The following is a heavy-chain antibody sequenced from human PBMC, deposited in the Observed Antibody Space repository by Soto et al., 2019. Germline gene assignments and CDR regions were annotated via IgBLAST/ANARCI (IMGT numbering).Heavy chain of an antibody. CDR1: GGSISSSSYY. Sequence: SETLSLTCTVSGGSISSSSYYWGWIRQPPGKGLDWLGSIYYSGSTYYNQSLKSRVTISVDTSKNQFSLKLSSVTAADTAVYYWARSGYYYGGYYGMDVWGQGTTVTVS. J-gene: IGHJ6*02. D-gene: IGHD3-22*01. CDR2: IYYSGST. V-gene: IGHV4-39*01. CDR3: ARSGYYYGGYYGMDV.